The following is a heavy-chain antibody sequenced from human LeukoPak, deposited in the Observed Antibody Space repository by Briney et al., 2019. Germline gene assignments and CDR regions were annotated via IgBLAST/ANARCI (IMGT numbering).Heavy chain of an antibody. CDR1: GFTVSSNY. D-gene: IGHD3-3*01. V-gene: IGHV3-53*01. J-gene: IGHJ4*02. CDR2: IYSGGST. CDR3: ARNYDFWSGPHFDY. Sequence: PGGSLRLSCAASGFTVSSNYMSWVRQAPGKGLEWVSVIYSGGSTYYADSVKGRFTISRDNSKNTLYLQMNSLRAEDTAVYYCARNYDFWSGPHFDYWGQGTLVTVSS.